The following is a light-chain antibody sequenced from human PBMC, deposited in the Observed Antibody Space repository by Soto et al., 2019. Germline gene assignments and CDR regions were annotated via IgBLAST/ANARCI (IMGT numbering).Light chain of an antibody. CDR1: SSDVGGYDY. CDR2: EVS. Sequence: QSAQSQPASASGSPGQSVTISCTGTSSDVGGYDYVSWYQLHPGKAPKLMVFEVSNRPSGVSYRFSGSKSGNTASLTISGLQAEEEADSFCSSYSIRTAYLFGTGTKVTVL. CDR3: SSYSIRTAYL. V-gene: IGLV2-14*01. J-gene: IGLJ1*01.